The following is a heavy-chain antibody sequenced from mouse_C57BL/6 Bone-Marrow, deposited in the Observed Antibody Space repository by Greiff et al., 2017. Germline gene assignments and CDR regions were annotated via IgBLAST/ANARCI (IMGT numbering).Heavy chain of an antibody. CDR1: GFTFSSYA. CDR2: ISDGGSYT. V-gene: IGHV5-4*01. J-gene: IGHJ4*01. CDR3: AREEEVPYY. D-gene: IGHD2-14*01. Sequence: EVMLVESGGGLVKPGGSLTLSCAASGFTFSSYAMSWVRQTPEKRLEWVATISDGGSYTYYPDNVKGRFTISRDNAKNNLYLQMSHLKSEDTAMYYCAREEEVPYYWGQGTSVTVSS.